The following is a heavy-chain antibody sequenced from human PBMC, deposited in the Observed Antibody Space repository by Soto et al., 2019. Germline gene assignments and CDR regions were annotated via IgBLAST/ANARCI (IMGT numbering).Heavy chain of an antibody. CDR2: ISSSSSTI. CDR1: GFTLSTYS. J-gene: IGHJ4*02. CDR3: ARSSDYRNFDC. D-gene: IGHD4-17*01. Sequence: EVQLVESGGGLVQPGGSLRLSCAASGFTLSTYSMNWVRQAPGKGLEWVSYISSSSSTIYYADSVKGRFPISRDNAKTSLYRQMNSLRAEDTAVYYCARSSDYRNFDCWGQGTLVTVSS. V-gene: IGHV3-48*01.